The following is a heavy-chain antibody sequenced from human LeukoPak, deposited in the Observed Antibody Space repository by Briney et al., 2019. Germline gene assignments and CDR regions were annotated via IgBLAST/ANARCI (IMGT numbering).Heavy chain of an antibody. V-gene: IGHV1-46*01. J-gene: IGHJ5*02. CDR1: GYTFTNNF. D-gene: IGHD5-12*01. CDR3: ARDNSVGDSAWWFDP. CDR2: INPSGDNT. Sequence: GSVKVSCKASGYTFTNNFMHWVRQAPGQGLEWMGIINPSGDNTWYAQKFQGRVTMTRDMATSTDYMEVSSLRSEDTAVYYCARDNSVGDSAWWFDPWGQGTLVTVSS.